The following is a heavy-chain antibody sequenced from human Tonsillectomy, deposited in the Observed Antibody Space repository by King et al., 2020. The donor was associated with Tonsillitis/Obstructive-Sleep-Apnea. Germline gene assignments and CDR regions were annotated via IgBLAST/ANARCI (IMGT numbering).Heavy chain of an antibody. CDR3: ARGSYGDYGGAFDI. V-gene: IGHV4-4*02. D-gene: IGHD4-17*01. CDR1: GGSIXSSNW. CDR2: IYHSGST. J-gene: IGHJ3*02. Sequence: QLXESGPGLVKPSGTLSLTCAVSGGSIXSSNWWSWXRQPPGKGLEWIGEIYHSGSTNYNPSLKSRVTISVDKSKNQFSLKLSSVTAADTAVYYCARGSYGDYGGAFDIWGQGTMVTVSS.